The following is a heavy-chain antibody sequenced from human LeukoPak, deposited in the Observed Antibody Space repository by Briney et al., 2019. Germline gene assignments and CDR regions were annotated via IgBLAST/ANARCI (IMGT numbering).Heavy chain of an antibody. CDR3: APRITMVRGVIIRPIDD. J-gene: IGHJ4*02. CDR2: ISGSGGST. Sequence: GGSLRLSCAASGFTFSSYAMSWVRQAPGKGLEWVSAISGSGGSTYYADSVKGRFTISRDNSKNTLYLQMNSLRAEDMAVYYCAPRITMVRGVIIRPIDDWGQGTLVTVSS. D-gene: IGHD3-10*01. V-gene: IGHV3-23*01. CDR1: GFTFSSYA.